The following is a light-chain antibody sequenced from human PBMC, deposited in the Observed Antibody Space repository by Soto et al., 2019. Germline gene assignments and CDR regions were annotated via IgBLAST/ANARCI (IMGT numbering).Light chain of an antibody. CDR2: DVS. CDR3: SSYTTGGSYV. Sequence: QSALTQAASVSGSPGLSIAISCTGTSRDVGGYNSVYWYQQQPGKVPKLMIYDVSNRPSGVSNRFSGSKSGNTASLTISGLQAEDEGDYYCSSYTTGGSYVFGTGTKLTVL. CDR1: SRDVGGYNS. J-gene: IGLJ1*01. V-gene: IGLV2-14*01.